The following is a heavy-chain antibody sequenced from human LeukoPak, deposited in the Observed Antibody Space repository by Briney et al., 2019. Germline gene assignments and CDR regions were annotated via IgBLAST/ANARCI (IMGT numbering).Heavy chain of an antibody. CDR3: ARAARQGFTMIVVPFFYFDL. D-gene: IGHD3-22*01. CDR1: GGSISSGASD. Sequence: NPSETLSLTWTVSGGSISSGASDWGWIRQHPKRGLEWVGYINHSGSTYYNPSLGSRVTMSVDTSKNQFSLKLSSVTAADSAVYYCARAARQGFTMIVVPFFYFDLWGRGTLVTVSS. CDR2: INHSGST. V-gene: IGHV4-31*02. J-gene: IGHJ2*01.